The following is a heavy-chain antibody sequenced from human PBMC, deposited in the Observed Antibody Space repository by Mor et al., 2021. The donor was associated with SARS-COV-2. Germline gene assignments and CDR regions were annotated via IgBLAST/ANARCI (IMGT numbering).Heavy chain of an antibody. Sequence: NPSLKSRVTISADTSKNQFSLKLNSVTAADTAVYYCARGGGRFEYWGQGTLVTVSS. CDR3: ARGGGRFEY. V-gene: IGHV4-59*09. J-gene: IGHJ4*02. D-gene: IGHD3-16*01.